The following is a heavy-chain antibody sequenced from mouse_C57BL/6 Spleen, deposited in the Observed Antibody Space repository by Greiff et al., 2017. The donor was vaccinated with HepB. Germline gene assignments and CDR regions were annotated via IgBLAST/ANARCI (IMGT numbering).Heavy chain of an antibody. CDR3: ARWLLHWYFDV. CDR1: GYAFSSYW. V-gene: IGHV1-80*01. D-gene: IGHD2-3*01. Sequence: QVQLKQSGAELVKPGASVKISCKASGYAFSSYWMNWVKQRPGKGLEWIGQIYPGDGDTNYNGKFKGKATLTADKSSSTAYMQLSSLTSEDSAVYFCARWLLHWYFDVWGTGTTVTVSS. J-gene: IGHJ1*03. CDR2: IYPGDGDT.